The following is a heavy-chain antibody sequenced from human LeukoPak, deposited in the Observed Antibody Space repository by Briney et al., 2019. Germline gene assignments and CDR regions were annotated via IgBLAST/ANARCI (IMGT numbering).Heavy chain of an antibody. CDR2: IRTKGNRYAT. CDR1: GLTFSGAD. J-gene: IGHJ4*02. D-gene: IGHD3-10*01. CDR3: IHYGSGSYSTDY. V-gene: IGHV3-73*01. Sequence: GGSLRLSCAASGLTFSGADIHWVRQASGKGLEWVGRIRTKGNRYATAYAASVKGRFTISRDDSKNTAYLQMNSLETEDTAVYYCIHYGSGSYSTDYWGQGTLVTVSS.